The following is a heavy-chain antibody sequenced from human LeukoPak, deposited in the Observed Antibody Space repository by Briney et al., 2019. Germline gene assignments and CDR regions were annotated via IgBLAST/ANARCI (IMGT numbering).Heavy chain of an antibody. Sequence: GGSLRLSCAASGFTFSDYAMHWARQAPGKGLEWVAVISYDGSNKYYADSVKGRFTISRDNSKNTLYLQMNSLRAEDTAVYYCAKDPYQLLSYYFDYWGQGTLVTVSS. J-gene: IGHJ4*02. D-gene: IGHD2-2*01. CDR2: ISYDGSNK. V-gene: IGHV3-30*04. CDR3: AKDPYQLLSYYFDY. CDR1: GFTFSDYA.